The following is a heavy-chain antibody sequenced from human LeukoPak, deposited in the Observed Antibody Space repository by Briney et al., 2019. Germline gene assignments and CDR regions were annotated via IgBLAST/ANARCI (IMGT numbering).Heavy chain of an antibody. CDR2: ISGSGSST. CDR1: GFTFGSYS. J-gene: IGHJ2*01. Sequence: GGSLRLSCAASGFTFGSYSMSWVRQAPGKGLEWVSAISGSGSSTYYADSEKGRFTISRDTSKNTLYLQMNSLRAQDTAVYYCAKKVADIVVVVAAGYFDLWGRGTLVTVSS. D-gene: IGHD2-15*01. CDR3: AKKVADIVVVVAAGYFDL. V-gene: IGHV3-23*01.